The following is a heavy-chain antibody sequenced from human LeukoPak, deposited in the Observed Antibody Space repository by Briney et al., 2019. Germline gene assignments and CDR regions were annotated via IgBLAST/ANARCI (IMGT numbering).Heavy chain of an antibody. CDR1: GFTFSGYS. CDR3: ERRSAGAPTGYYYMDI. D-gene: IGHD3-9*01. J-gene: IGHJ6*03. Sequence: GGSLRLSCAASGFTFSGYSMTWVRQGPRKGLEWVSSISGSSTYTYYADSVKGRFTISRDNAKNSLDLQMNSLRAEDTAVYYCERRSAGAPTGYYYMDIWGKGTTVSVSS. CDR2: ISGSSTYT. V-gene: IGHV3-21*01.